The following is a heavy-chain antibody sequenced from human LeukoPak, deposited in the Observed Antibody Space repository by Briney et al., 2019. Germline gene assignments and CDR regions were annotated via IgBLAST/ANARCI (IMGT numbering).Heavy chain of an antibody. CDR2: IYYSGST. V-gene: IGHV4-39*07. D-gene: IGHD2-2*01. CDR3: ARSPYCSSTSCYLWAYYYYYMDV. J-gene: IGHJ6*03. Sequence: SETLSLTCTVSGGSISSSSYYWGWIRQPPGKGLEWIGSIYYSGSTYYNPSLKSRVTISVDTSKNQFSLKLSSVTAADTAVYYCARSPYCSSTSCYLWAYYYYYMDVWGKGTTVTISS. CDR1: GGSISSSSYY.